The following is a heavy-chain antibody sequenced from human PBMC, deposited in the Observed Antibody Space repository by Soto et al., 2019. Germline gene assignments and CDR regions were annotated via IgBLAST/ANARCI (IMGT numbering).Heavy chain of an antibody. Sequence: GGSLRLSCAASGFTFRSYAMSWVRQAPGKGLEWVSGISGNGASTYYADSVKGRFTISRDNSNNTLYLQMNSLRAGDTALYHCAKGPRFYFDSIGYYYPPFDGWGQGALGSGFS. CDR2: ISGNGAST. V-gene: IGHV3-23*01. CDR3: AKGPRFYFDSIGYYYPPFDG. D-gene: IGHD3-22*01. CDR1: GFTFRSYA. J-gene: IGHJ4*02.